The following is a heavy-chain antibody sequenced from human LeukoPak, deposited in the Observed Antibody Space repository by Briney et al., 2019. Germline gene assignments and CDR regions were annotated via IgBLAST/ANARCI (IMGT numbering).Heavy chain of an antibody. J-gene: IGHJ4*02. Sequence: SETLSLTCAVSGASISSSDWWSWARGPPGKGLEWIGEIYHAGTTNYNPSLESRVTISVDNSRNQFSLKLTSVTAADTAVYYCMRTYCSNTRCHYFDSWGQGTLVTVSS. CDR1: GASISSSDW. D-gene: IGHD2-2*01. CDR2: IYHAGTT. CDR3: MRTYCSNTRCHYFDS. V-gene: IGHV4-4*02.